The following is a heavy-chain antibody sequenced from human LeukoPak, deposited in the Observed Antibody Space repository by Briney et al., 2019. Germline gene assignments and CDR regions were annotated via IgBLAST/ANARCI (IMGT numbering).Heavy chain of an antibody. J-gene: IGHJ4*02. CDR1: GFTFSSYG. V-gene: IGHV3-7*01. CDR3: ARGVDSAIDW. D-gene: IGHD3-9*01. CDR2: INGDGRDK. Sequence: PGGSLRLSCAASGFTFSSYGMHWVRQAPGKGLEGVANINGDGRDKYYVGSVRGRFTISRDNADNALYLQMNSLRGDDTALYYCARGVDSAIDWWGQGTLVTVSS.